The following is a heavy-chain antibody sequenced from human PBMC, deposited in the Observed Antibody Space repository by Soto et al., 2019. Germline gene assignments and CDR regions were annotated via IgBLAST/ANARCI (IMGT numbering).Heavy chain of an antibody. CDR1: GYIFVSYG. D-gene: IGHD3-22*01. J-gene: IGHJ4*02. V-gene: IGHV1-18*01. CDR2: ISAYNGDT. Sequence: GASVKVSCKASGYIFVSYGLSWVRQAPGQGLERMGWISAYNGDTSYAQKFQGRVTMTTDTSTTTAYMELRSLRSDDTAVYYCARDSDGTYDSDSSGYYYFGYWGQGTLVTVSS. CDR3: ARDSDGTYDSDSSGYYYFGY.